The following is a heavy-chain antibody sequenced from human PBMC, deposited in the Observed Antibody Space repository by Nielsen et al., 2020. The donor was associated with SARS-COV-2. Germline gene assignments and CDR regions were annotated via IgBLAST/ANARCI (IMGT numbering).Heavy chain of an antibody. CDR1: GFTFSSYW. J-gene: IGHJ4*02. V-gene: IGHV3-7*01. Sequence: GESLKISCAASGFTFSSYWMSWVRQAPGKGLEWVANIKQDGSEKYYVDSVKGRFTISRDNAKNSLYLQMNSLRAEDTAVYYCAKDSGSGYYNYYFDYWGQGTLVTVSS. CDR2: IKQDGSEK. D-gene: IGHD3-22*01. CDR3: AKDSGSGYYNYYFDY.